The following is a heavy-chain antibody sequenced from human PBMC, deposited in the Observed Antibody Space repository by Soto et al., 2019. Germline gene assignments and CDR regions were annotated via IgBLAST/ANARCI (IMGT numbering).Heavy chain of an antibody. D-gene: IGHD3-22*01. CDR3: ARDLYDSSGYSMPTDY. Sequence: GRLLRLSCAASGFTFSSYSLNWVSKTPGKGLEWVSSISSSSSYIYYADSVKGRFTISRDNAKNSLYLQMNSLRAEDTAVYYCARDLYDSSGYSMPTDYWGQGTLVTVS. CDR1: GFTFSSYS. J-gene: IGHJ4*02. V-gene: IGHV3-21*01. CDR2: ISSSSSYI.